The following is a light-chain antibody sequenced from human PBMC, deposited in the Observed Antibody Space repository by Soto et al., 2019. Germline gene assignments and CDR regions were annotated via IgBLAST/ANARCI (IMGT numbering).Light chain of an antibody. CDR2: GAS. Sequence: EIVLTQSPGTLSLSTGERATLSCRASQSVTSIYLAWYQQKPGQAPRLLIYGASSRATGIPDRFSGSGSGTDFTLTISRLEPEDFAVYYCQQCGTSPLTFGGGTKVEIK. CDR3: QQCGTSPLT. CDR1: QSVTSIY. V-gene: IGKV3-20*01. J-gene: IGKJ4*01.